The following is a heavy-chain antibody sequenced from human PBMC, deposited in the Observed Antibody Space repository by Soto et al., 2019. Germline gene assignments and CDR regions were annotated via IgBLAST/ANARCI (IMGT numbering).Heavy chain of an antibody. J-gene: IGHJ4*02. CDR3: ARHGALVGGYDKIDY. Sequence: SETLSLTCTVSGGSISSYYWSWIRQPPGKGLEWIGYIYYSGSTNYSPSLKSRVTISVDTSKNQFSLKLSSVTAADTAVYYCARHGALVGGYDKIDYWGQGTLVTVSS. D-gene: IGHD5-12*01. CDR1: GGSISSYY. CDR2: IYYSGST. V-gene: IGHV4-59*08.